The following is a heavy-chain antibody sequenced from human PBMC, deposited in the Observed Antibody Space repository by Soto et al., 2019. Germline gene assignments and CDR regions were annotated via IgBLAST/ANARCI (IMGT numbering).Heavy chain of an antibody. V-gene: IGHV3-21*01. CDR1: GFSFSTFS. J-gene: IGHJ6*02. Sequence: GGSLRLSCEASGFSFSTFSMNWVRQAPGKGLEYVSVISSSSGYIYCADSVKGRFTVSRDNARNTLFLQMSGLREEDTAVYYCARHDRGDYYYCGLGVWGQGTTVTVSS. D-gene: IGHD3-3*01. CDR3: ARHDRGDYYYCGLGV. CDR2: ISSSSGYI.